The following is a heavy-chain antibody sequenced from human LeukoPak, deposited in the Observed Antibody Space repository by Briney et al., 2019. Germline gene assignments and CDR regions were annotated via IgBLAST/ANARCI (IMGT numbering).Heavy chain of an antibody. CDR1: GYTFTGYY. D-gene: IGHD3-10*01. J-gene: IGHJ4*02. V-gene: IGHV1-2*02. CDR2: INPKSGDT. Sequence: ASVKVSCKASGYTFTGYYMHWVRQAPGRGLEWMGWINPKSGDTNYAQKFQGRGTMTRDTSISTAYMEVSRLRPDDTAVYYCARGRHYGDFEYWGQGTLVTVSS. CDR3: ARGRHYGDFEY.